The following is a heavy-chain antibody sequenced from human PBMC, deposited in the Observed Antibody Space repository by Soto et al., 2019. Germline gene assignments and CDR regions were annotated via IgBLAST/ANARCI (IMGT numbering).Heavy chain of an antibody. J-gene: IGHJ4*02. V-gene: IGHV3-30*18. CDR1: GFTFSSYA. CDR3: AKDVLRAIGY. CDR2: ITCNGSNT. Sequence: GGSLRLSCAASGFTFSSYAMSWVRQAPGKGLEWVAGITCNGSNTYYADSVKGRFTISRDNSKNTLYLQMNSLRAEDTAVYYCAKDVLRAIGYWGQGTLVTVSS. D-gene: IGHD1-26*01.